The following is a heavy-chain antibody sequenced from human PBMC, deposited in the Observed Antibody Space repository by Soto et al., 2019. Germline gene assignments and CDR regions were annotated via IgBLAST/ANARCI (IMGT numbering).Heavy chain of an antibody. V-gene: IGHV4-59*01. J-gene: IGHJ4*02. CDR1: GGSISSYY. Sequence: SETLSLTCNVSGGSISSYYWSWIRQPPGKGLEWIGYIYYSGSTNYSPSLKSRVTISLDTSKNQFSLRLTSVTAADTAVYFCARGRSGSYPFDYWGLGTLVTVSS. CDR3: ARGRSGSYPFDY. CDR2: IYYSGST. D-gene: IGHD1-26*01.